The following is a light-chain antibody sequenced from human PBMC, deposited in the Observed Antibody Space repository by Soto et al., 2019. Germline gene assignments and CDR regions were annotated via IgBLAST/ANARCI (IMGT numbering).Light chain of an antibody. CDR2: EVS. J-gene: IGKJ1*01. CDR1: QSLIHSDGSTY. V-gene: IGKV2-30*02. CDR3: MQGTHWPWT. Sequence: DVVMTQSPLSLPVTLGQPASISCRSSQSLIHSDGSTYLSWFQQRPGRSPRRLIYEVSDRDSGVPDRFSGSGSGTDFTLQISRVEAEDVGVYYCMQGTHWPWTFGQGTEVEIK.